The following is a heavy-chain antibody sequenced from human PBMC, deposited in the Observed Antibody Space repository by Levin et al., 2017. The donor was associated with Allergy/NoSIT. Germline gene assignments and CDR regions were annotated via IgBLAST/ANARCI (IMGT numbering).Heavy chain of an antibody. CDR1: GFTFSSYS. D-gene: IGHD3-22*01. V-gene: IGHV3-21*01. J-gene: IGHJ3*02. CDR3: AREASYYYDSSGSPEAFDI. CDR2: ISSSSSYI. Sequence: GESLKISCAASGFTFSSYSMNWVRQAPGKGLEWVSSISSSSSYIYYADSVKGRFTISRDNAKNSLYLQMNSLRAEDTAVYYCAREASYYYDSSGSPEAFDIWGQGTMVTVSS.